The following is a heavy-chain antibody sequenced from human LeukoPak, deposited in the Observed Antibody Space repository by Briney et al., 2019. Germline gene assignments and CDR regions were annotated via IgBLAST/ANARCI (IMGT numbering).Heavy chain of an antibody. J-gene: IGHJ4*02. D-gene: IGHD3-9*01. Sequence: GGSLRLSCAASGFTFSSYAMSWVRQAPGKGLEWVSAISGSGGSTYYADSVRGRFTISRDNSKNTLYLQTNSLRAEDTAVYYCAKDDEYDILTGGNFDYWGQGTLVTVSS. CDR1: GFTFSSYA. CDR2: ISGSGGST. CDR3: AKDDEYDILTGGNFDY. V-gene: IGHV3-23*01.